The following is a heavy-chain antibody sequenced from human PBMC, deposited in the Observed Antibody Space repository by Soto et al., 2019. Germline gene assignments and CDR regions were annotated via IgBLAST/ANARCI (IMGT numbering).Heavy chain of an antibody. J-gene: IGHJ4*02. CDR1: GGSFSGYY. CDR2: INHSGST. CDR3: ARDYYDSSGRPTIDY. D-gene: IGHD3-22*01. V-gene: IGHV4-34*01. Sequence: QVQLQQWGAGLLKPSETLSLTCAVYGGSFSGYYWSRIRQPPGKGLEWIGEINHSGSTNYNPSLKIRVTISVDTSKNQFSLKLSSVTAADTAVYYCARDYYDSSGRPTIDYWGQGTLVTVSS.